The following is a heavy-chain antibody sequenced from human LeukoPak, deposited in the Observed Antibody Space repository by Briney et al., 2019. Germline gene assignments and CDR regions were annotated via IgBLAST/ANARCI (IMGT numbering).Heavy chain of an antibody. CDR2: ISGSGGST. D-gene: IGHD5-12*01. J-gene: IGHJ5*02. Sequence: GGSLRLSCAASGFTFSSYAMSWVRQAPGKGLEWVSAISGSGGSTYYADSVKGRFTTSRDNSKNTLYLQMNSLRAEDTAVYYCAKGRSGYDQNWFDPWGQGTLVTVSS. V-gene: IGHV3-23*01. CDR1: GFTFSSYA. CDR3: AKGRSGYDQNWFDP.